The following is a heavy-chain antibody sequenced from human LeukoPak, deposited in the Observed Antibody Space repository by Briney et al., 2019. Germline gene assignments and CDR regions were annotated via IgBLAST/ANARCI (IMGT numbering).Heavy chain of an antibody. CDR1: GGSISSYY. Sequence: PSETLSLTCTASGGSISSYYWSWIRQPPGKGLEWIGYIYDSRFTNYNPSLKSRVTISIDTSKNQFSLKLNSVTAADTAVYYCARHGGSWTLDYWGQGTLATVSS. CDR3: ARHGGSWTLDY. V-gene: IGHV4-59*08. D-gene: IGHD6-13*01. J-gene: IGHJ4*02. CDR2: IYDSRFT.